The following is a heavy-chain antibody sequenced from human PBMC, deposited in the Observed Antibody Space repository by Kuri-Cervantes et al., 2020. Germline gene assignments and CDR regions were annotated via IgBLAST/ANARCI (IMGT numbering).Heavy chain of an antibody. J-gene: IGHJ4*02. D-gene: IGHD3-16*02. Sequence: GESLKISCAASGFTFSDYYMSWIRQAPGKGLEWVSSISSSSSYIYYADSVKGRFTISRDNAKNSLYLQMNSLRAEDTAVYYCASSRVYDYIWGSYRHAPGSDYWGQGTLVTVSS. V-gene: IGHV3-11*06. CDR3: ASSRVYDYIWGSYRHAPGSDY. CDR2: ISSSSSYI. CDR1: GFTFSDYY.